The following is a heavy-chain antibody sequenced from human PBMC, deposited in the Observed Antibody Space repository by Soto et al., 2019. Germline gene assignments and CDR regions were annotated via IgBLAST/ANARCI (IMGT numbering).Heavy chain of an antibody. CDR3: AGKYYYDSSGYYSVDY. V-gene: IGHV4-59*01. CDR2: IYYSGST. D-gene: IGHD3-22*01. CDR1: GGSISSYY. Sequence: PSETLSLTCTVSGGSISSYYWSWIRQPPGKGLEWIGYIYYSGSTNYNPSLKSRVTISVDTSKNQFSLKLSSVTAADTAVYYCAGKYYYDSSGYYSVDYWGQGILVTVSS. J-gene: IGHJ4*02.